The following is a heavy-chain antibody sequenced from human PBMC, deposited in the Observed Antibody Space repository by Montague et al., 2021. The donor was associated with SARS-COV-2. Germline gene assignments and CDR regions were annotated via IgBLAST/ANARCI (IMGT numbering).Heavy chain of an antibody. Sequence: SETLSLTCAVYGGSFSGYFWSWIRQTPGRGLEWIGEINHGGTADYNPSLKSRVTLSVDTSKAQFSLILTSVTAADTAVYYCARERSRGVDHFDPWGQGTLVTVSS. V-gene: IGHV4-34*01. J-gene: IGHJ5*02. CDR1: GGSFSGYF. D-gene: IGHD3-10*01. CDR2: INHGGTA. CDR3: ARERSRGVDHFDP.